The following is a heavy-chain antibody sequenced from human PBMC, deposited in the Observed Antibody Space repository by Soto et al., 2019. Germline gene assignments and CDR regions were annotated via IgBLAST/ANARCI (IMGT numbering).Heavy chain of an antibody. J-gene: IGHJ5*02. D-gene: IGHD3-10*01. V-gene: IGHV1-2*04. Sequence: ASVKVSCKASGYTFTGYYMHWVRQAPGQGLEWMGWINPNSGGTNYAQKFQGWVTMTRDTSISTAYMELSRLRSDDTAVYYCARENXLYGSGSYYNILGWFDPWGQGTLVTVSS. CDR3: ARENXLYGSGSYYNILGWFDP. CDR1: GYTFTGYY. CDR2: INPNSGGT.